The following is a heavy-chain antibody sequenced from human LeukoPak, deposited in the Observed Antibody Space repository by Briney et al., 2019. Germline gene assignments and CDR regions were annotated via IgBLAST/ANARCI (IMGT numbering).Heavy chain of an antibody. J-gene: IGHJ4*02. CDR2: INWNGGST. V-gene: IGHV3-20*04. CDR1: GFTFDDYG. CDR3: ARAGRGYSYGNFDY. D-gene: IGHD5-18*01. Sequence: GGSLRLSCAASGFTFDDYGMSWVRQASGKGLEWVSGINWNGGSTGYADSVKGRSTISRDNAKNSLYLQMNSLRAEDTALYYCARAGRGYSYGNFDYWGQGTLVTVSS.